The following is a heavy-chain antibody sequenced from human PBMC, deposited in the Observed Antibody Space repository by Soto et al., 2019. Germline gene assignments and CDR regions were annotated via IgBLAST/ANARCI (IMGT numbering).Heavy chain of an antibody. CDR2: ISAYNGNT. D-gene: IGHD3-22*01. J-gene: IGHJ4*02. CDR3: ARDKDYYDSSGYYDY. V-gene: IGHV1-18*04. CDR1: GYTFTSYG. Sequence: GASVKVSCKASGYTFTSYGISWGRQAPGQGLEWMGWISAYNGNTNYAQKLQGRVTMTTDTSTSTAYMELRSLRSDDTALYYCARDKDYYDSSGYYDYWGQGTLVTVSS.